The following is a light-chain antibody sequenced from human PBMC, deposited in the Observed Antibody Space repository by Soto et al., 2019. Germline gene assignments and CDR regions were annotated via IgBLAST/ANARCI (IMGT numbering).Light chain of an antibody. CDR3: QSYDSSLSAYV. CDR2: GNS. Sequence: QSVRAQPPSVSGAPGQRVTISCTGSSSNNGAGYDVHWYQQLPGTAPKLLIYGNSNRPSGVPDRFSGSKSGTSASLAITGLQAEDEADYYCQSYDSSLSAYVFGTGTKLTVL. J-gene: IGLJ1*01. CDR1: SSNNGAGYD. V-gene: IGLV1-40*01.